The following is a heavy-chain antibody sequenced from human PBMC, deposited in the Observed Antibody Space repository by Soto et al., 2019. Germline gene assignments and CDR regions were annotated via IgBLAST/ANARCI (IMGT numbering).Heavy chain of an antibody. CDR3: ARHSDFWSGYSYFDY. CDR1: GGSISSYY. J-gene: IGHJ4*02. Sequence: SETLSLTCTVSGGSISSYYWSWIRQPPGKGLEWIGYIYYSGSTNYNPSLKSRVTISVDTSKNQFSLKLSSVTAADTAVYYCARHSDFWSGYSYFDYWGQGTLVTVSS. V-gene: IGHV4-59*08. CDR2: IYYSGST. D-gene: IGHD3-3*01.